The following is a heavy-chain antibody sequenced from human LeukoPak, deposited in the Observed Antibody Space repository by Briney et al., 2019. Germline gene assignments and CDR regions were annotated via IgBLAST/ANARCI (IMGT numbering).Heavy chain of an antibody. Sequence: GGSLRLSCAASGFIFSSYAMNWVRQAPGKRPEWVSYITGSSNSIFYADAVKGRFTISRDNAKNTLYLQMNSLRAEDTALYYCAKGGSSGGSWTFDYWGQGTLVTVSS. D-gene: IGHD2-15*01. CDR1: GFIFSSYA. V-gene: IGHV3-48*04. J-gene: IGHJ4*02. CDR2: ITGSSNSI. CDR3: AKGGSSGGSWTFDY.